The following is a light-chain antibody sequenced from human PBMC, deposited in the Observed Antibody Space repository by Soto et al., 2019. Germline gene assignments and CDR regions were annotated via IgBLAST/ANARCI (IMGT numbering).Light chain of an antibody. V-gene: IGKV3-20*01. J-gene: IGKJ1*01. CDR1: QSVSRGY. CDR2: DAS. Sequence: EIVLTQSPGTLSLSPGERATLSCRASQSVSRGYLAWYQQKAGQAPRLLIYDASSRATGIPDRFSGSGSGTDFTLTIVRLEPEDFAVYSFQQDGTSPRTFGQGTKVEFK. CDR3: QQDGTSPRT.